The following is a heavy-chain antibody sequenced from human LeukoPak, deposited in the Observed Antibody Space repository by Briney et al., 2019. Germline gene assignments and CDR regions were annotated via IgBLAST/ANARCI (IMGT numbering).Heavy chain of an antibody. CDR3: AGGYSYGSYFDY. D-gene: IGHD5-18*01. J-gene: IGHJ4*02. CDR1: GFTFSSYG. CDR2: ISYDGSNK. V-gene: IGHV3-30*03. Sequence: PGRSLRLSCAASGFTFSSYGMHWVRQAPGKGLEWVAVISYDGSNKYYADSVKGRFTISRDNSKNTLYLQMNSLRAEETAVYYCAGGYSYGSYFDYWGQGTLVTVSS.